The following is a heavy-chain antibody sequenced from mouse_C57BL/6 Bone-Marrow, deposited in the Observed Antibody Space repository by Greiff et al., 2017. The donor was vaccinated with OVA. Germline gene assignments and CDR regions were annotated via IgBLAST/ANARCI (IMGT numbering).Heavy chain of an antibody. CDR2: ISYSGST. J-gene: IGHJ2*01. V-gene: IGHV3-1*01. CDR1: GYSITSGYD. CDR3: ARGAYFWYFDY. D-gene: IGHD2-10*01. Sequence: EVQLVESGPGMVKPSQSLSLTCTVTGYSITSGYDWHWIRHFPGNKLEWMGYISYSGSTNYNPSLKSRISITHDTSKNHFFLKLNSVTTEDTATYYCARGAYFWYFDYWGQGTTLTVSS.